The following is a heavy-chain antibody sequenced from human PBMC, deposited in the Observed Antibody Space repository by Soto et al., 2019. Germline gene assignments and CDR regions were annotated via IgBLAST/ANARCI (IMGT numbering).Heavy chain of an antibody. Sequence: GSLRLSCVVSGFSVSATSIFWVRQATGKGLEWVSLMHRGGTTDNADSVKGRFTTSRDKSKNTLYLHMNGLRVEDTAVYYCARVNTTLVDHFDCWGQGTLVTVSS. D-gene: IGHD5-18*01. CDR2: MHRGGTT. V-gene: IGHV3-53*01. CDR1: GFSVSATS. CDR3: ARVNTTLVDHFDC. J-gene: IGHJ4*02.